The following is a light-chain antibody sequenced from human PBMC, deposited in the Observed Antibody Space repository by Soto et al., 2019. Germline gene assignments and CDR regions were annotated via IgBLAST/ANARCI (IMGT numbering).Light chain of an antibody. V-gene: IGLV2-14*01. CDR2: EVS. J-gene: IGLJ2*01. CDR3: SSYAGNYNLV. Sequence: QSALTQPVSVSGSPGQSITISCTGTSSDVGGYNYVSWYQQHPGKAPKLMIYEVSNRPSGVSNRFSGSKSGNTASLTISGLQAEDEADYYCSSYAGNYNLVFGGGTKLTVL. CDR1: SSDVGGYNY.